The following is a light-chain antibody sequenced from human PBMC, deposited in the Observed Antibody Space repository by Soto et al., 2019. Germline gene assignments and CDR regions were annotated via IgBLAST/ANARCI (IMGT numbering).Light chain of an antibody. Sequence: QSVLTQPPSVSGAPGQRVTIYCTGSSSNIGAGYDVHWYQQLPGTAPKLLIYGNSNRPSGVPDRFSGSKSGTSASLAITGLQDEDEADYYCQSYDSSLSGSVFGGGTQLTVL. V-gene: IGLV1-40*01. CDR3: QSYDSSLSGSV. CDR1: SSNIGAGYD. J-gene: IGLJ7*01. CDR2: GNS.